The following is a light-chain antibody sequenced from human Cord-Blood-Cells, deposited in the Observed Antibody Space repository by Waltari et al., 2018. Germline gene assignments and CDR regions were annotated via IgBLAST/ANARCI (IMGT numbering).Light chain of an antibody. V-gene: IGKV3-20*01. J-gene: IGKJ4*01. CDR1: HRASRSY. Sequence: ILLTQLPGSLSLSPGERATLSCRASHRASRSYLAWYKQKPGQPPRLLISGASSRDTGVPDRFSGSGSGTDFTLTISRLQPEDVAVYYCQQYGSTPFTFGEGTKVEIK. CDR2: GAS. CDR3: QQYGSTPFT.